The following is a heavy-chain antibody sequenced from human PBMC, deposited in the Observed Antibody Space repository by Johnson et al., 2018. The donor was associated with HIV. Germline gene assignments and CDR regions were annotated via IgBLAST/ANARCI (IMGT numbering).Heavy chain of an antibody. CDR1: GFTISSYG. CDR2: IRYDGSNK. V-gene: IGHV3-30*02. J-gene: IGHJ3*01. Sequence: QVKLVESGGGVVQPGGSLRLSCAASGFTISSYGMYWVRQAPGKGLEWVAFIRYDGSNKYYADSVKGRFTISRDNSKNTLYLQMNSLRAEDTAVYYCARDSLTASLDAFDLWGQGTVVTVSS. D-gene: IGHD2-21*02. CDR3: ARDSLTASLDAFDL.